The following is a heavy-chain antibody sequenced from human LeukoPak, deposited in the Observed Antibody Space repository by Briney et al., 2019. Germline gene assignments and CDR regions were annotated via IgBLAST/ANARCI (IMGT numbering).Heavy chain of an antibody. CDR3: ARGFGAGNYYYGWFDP. CDR2: IHDSGST. CDR1: GGCISSGGYY. D-gene: IGHD3-10*01. J-gene: IGHJ5*02. V-gene: IGHV4-30-4*08. Sequence: SETLSLTCTVSGGCISSGGYYWSWIRQPPGEGVERIGFIHDSGSTYYNPSLKSRIIISRDVSKKQFSLELSSVTAADTAVYYCARGFGAGNYYYGWFDPWGQGTLVTVSS.